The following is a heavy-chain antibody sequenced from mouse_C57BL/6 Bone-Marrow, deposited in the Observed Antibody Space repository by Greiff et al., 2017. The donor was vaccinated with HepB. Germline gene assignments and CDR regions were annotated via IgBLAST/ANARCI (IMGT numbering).Heavy chain of an antibody. J-gene: IGHJ3*01. D-gene: IGHD1-1*01. CDR1: GYTFTSYW. Sequence: QVQLQQSGAELVKPGASVKLSCKASGYTFTSYWMHWVKQRPGQGLEWIGMIHPNSGSTNYNEKFKSKATLTVDKSSSTAYMQLSSLTSEDSAVYYCARGGGYYGSSLFAYWGQGTLVTVSA. CDR3: ARGGGYYGSSLFAY. CDR2: IHPNSGST. V-gene: IGHV1-64*01.